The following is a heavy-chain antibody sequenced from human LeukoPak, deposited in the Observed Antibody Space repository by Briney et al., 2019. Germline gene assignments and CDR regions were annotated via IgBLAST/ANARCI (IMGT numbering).Heavy chain of an antibody. CDR1: GLTFSDYS. CDR2: ISSSGSLI. Sequence: GGSLRLSCVASGLTFSDYSMNWVRQAAGKGLEWVSYISSSGSLIYYGDAVKGRFTISRDSARNTLYLLMNSLRAEDTAIYYCAREPLDYWGQGTLVTVSS. CDR3: AREPLDY. J-gene: IGHJ4*02. V-gene: IGHV3-48*01.